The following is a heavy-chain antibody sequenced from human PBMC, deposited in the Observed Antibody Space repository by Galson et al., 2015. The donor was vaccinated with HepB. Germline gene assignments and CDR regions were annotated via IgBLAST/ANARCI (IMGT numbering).Heavy chain of an antibody. CDR2: ITPLFGTA. CDR3: VRGGYCSSSTCLDAFDI. Sequence: SVKVSCKASGGTFSSYSISWVRQAPGQGLEWLGGITPLFGTASYAQRFQGRVTITADESTTTAYMELSSLRSEDTAVYYCVRGGYCSSSTCLDAFDIWGQGTMVTVSS. CDR1: GGTFSSYS. D-gene: IGHD2-2*03. J-gene: IGHJ3*02. V-gene: IGHV1-69*13.